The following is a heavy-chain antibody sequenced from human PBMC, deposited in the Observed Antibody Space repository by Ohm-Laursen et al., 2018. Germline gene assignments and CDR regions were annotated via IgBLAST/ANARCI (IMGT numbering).Heavy chain of an antibody. J-gene: IGHJ4*02. CDR3: ARDPVRGLTDY. CDR2: ISSGGSNI. Sequence: SLRLSCTASGFTFSDYYMSWIRQAPGKGLEWVSSISSGGSNIYYADSVKGRFTISRENADNSLYLQMNSLRAEDTAVYHCARDPVRGLTDYWGQGTLVTVSS. D-gene: IGHD3-16*01. CDR1: GFTFSDYY. V-gene: IGHV3-11*04.